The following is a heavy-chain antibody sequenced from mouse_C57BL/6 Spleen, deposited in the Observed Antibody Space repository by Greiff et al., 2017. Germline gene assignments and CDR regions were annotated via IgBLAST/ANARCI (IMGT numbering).Heavy chain of an antibody. D-gene: IGHD1-1*01. CDR1: GFTFSDYG. V-gene: IGHV5-17*01. CDR3: ARDTVVSFDY. Sequence: EVKLEESGGGLVKPGGSLKLSCAASGFTFSDYGMHWVRQAPEKGLEWVAYISSGSSTIYYADTVKGRFTISRDTAKNTLFLQMTSLRSEDTAMYYCARDTVVSFDYWGQGTTLTVSS. CDR2: ISSGSSTI. J-gene: IGHJ2*01.